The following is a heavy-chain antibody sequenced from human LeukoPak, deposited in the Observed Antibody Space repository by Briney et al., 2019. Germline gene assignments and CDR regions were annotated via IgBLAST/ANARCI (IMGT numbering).Heavy chain of an antibody. Sequence: GGSLRLSCSGSGFTISSYWMSWVRQAPGKGLEWVSYISSSSSTIYYADSVKGRFTISRDNAKNSLYLQMNSLRAEDTAVYYCVVDDLYWGQGTLVTVSS. CDR3: VVDDLY. CDR1: GFTISSYW. V-gene: IGHV3-48*01. D-gene: IGHD3-16*01. J-gene: IGHJ4*02. CDR2: ISSSSSTI.